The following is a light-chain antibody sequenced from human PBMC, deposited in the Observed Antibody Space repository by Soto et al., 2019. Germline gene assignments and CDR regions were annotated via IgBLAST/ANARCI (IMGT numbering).Light chain of an antibody. CDR1: QTVRNNY. V-gene: IGKV3-20*01. Sequence: EFVLTQSPGTLSLSPGERATLSCRASQTVRNNYLAWYQQKPGQAPRLLIYDASSRATGIPDSFSGGGSGTDFTLTISRLEPEDCAVYYCQQFSSYPLTFGGGTKVEIK. CDR2: DAS. CDR3: QQFSSYPLT. J-gene: IGKJ4*01.